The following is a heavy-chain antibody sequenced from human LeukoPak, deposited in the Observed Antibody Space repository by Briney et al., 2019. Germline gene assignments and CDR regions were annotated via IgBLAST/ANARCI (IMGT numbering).Heavy chain of an antibody. CDR2: ISWNSGSI. D-gene: IGHD5-18*01. J-gene: IGHJ5*02. Sequence: GGSPRPSCAASGFTFDDYAMHWVRQAPGKGLEWVSGISWNSGSIGYADSVKGRFTISRDNAKNSLYLQMNSLRAEDMALYYCAKGSIYSYGYGWFDPWGQGTLVTVSS. V-gene: IGHV3-9*03. CDR1: GFTFDDYA. CDR3: AKGSIYSYGYGWFDP.